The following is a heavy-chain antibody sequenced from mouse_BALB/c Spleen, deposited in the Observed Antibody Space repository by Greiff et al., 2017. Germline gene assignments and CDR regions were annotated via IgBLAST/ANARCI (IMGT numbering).Heavy chain of an antibody. J-gene: IGHJ2*01. CDR2: INPSNGRT. CDR1: GYTFTSYW. V-gene: IGHV1S81*02. Sequence: QVQLQQPGAELVKPGASVKLSCKASGYTFTSYWMHWVKQRPGQGLEWIGEINPSNGRTNYNEKFKSKATLTVDKSSSTAYMQLSSLTSEDSAVYYCARGSTMIYFDYWGQGTTLTVSS. CDR3: ARGSTMIYFDY. D-gene: IGHD2-4*01.